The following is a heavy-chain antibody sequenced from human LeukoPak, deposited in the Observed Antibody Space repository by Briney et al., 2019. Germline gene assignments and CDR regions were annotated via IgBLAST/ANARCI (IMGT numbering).Heavy chain of an antibody. CDR1: GFTFSSYA. D-gene: IGHD6-19*01. CDR3: AKENSGWYDYYFDY. CDR2: ISGSGGST. V-gene: IGHV3-23*01. Sequence: GGYLRLSCAASGFTFSSYAMSWVRQAPGKGLEWVSGISGSGGSTYYADSVKGRVTISRDNSKNTLYLQMNSLKAEDTAVYYCAKENSGWYDYYFDYWGQGTLVTVSS. J-gene: IGHJ4*02.